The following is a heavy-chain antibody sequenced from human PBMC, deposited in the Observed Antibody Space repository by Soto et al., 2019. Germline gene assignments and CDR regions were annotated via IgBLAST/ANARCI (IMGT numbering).Heavy chain of an antibody. J-gene: IGHJ6*02. CDR2: IIPIFGTA. V-gene: IGHV1-69*13. CDR3: ARDRVDDILTGYPSMDV. D-gene: IGHD3-9*01. CDR1: GGTFSSYA. Sequence: SVKVSCKASGGTFSSYAISWVRQAPGQGLEWMGGIIPIFGTANYAQKFQGRVTITADESTSTAYMELSSLRSEDTAVYYCARDRVDDILTGYPSMDVWGQGTTVTVSS.